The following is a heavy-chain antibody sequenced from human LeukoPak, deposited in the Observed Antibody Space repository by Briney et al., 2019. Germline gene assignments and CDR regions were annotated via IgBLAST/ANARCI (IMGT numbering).Heavy chain of an antibody. Sequence: PSETLSLTCTVSGGSISSYYWSWIRQPPGKGLEWIGYIYYSGSTNYNPSLKSRVTISVDTSKNQSSLKLSSVTAADTAVYYCARIPGQYQLPLDVRGQGTLVTVSS. CDR2: IYYSGST. D-gene: IGHD2-2*01. CDR3: ARIPGQYQLPLDV. CDR1: GGSISSYY. V-gene: IGHV4-59*01. J-gene: IGHJ4*02.